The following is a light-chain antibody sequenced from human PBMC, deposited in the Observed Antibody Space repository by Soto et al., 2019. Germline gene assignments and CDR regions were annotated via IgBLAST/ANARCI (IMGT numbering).Light chain of an antibody. J-gene: IGKJ2*01. CDR1: QSISSY. V-gene: IGKV1-39*01. Sequence: DIQMTQSPSSLSASVGDSVTITCRASQSISSYLNWYQQKPGKAPKLLIYAASSLQSGVPSRFSGSGSGTDFTLTISSLQPEDFATYYCQQCYSTRLMYTFGQGTKLEIK. CDR3: QQCYSTRLMYT. CDR2: AAS.